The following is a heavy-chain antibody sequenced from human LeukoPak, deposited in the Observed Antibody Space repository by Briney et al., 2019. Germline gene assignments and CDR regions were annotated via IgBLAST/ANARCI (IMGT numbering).Heavy chain of an antibody. CDR2: IYHSGST. V-gene: IGHV4-30-2*01. CDR3: AREPLTGRTYYFDY. Sequence: PSETLSLTCAVSGGSISSGGYSWSWIRQPPGKGLERIGYIYHSGSTYYNPSLKSRVTISVDRSKNQFSLKLSSVTAADTAVYYCAREPLTGRTYYFDYWGQGTLVTVSS. CDR1: GGSISSGGYS. D-gene: IGHD1-1*01. J-gene: IGHJ4*02.